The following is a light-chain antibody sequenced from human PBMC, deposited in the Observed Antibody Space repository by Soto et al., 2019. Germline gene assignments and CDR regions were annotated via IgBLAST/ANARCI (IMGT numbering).Light chain of an antibody. Sequence: DIQLTQSPSFMSASVGDRVTITCRASQGLSSYLAWYQQKLGKAPKLLMYAVSTLQSGVPSRFSGSGSGTEFTLTISSLQPEDFATYFCQQLNDSPYTFGQGTKLEIK. V-gene: IGKV1-9*01. CDR2: AVS. J-gene: IGKJ2*01. CDR3: QQLNDSPYT. CDR1: QGLSSY.